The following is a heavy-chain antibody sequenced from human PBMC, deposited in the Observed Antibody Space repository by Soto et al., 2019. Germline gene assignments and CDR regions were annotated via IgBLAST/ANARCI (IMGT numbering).Heavy chain of an antibody. CDR3: ANARQQLNYYGMDV. CDR1: GFTFSSYG. J-gene: IGHJ6*02. Sequence: GGSLRLSCAASGFTFSSYGMHWVRQAPGKGLEWVSVISYDGSNKYYAESVKGRFTSSGANSKNTLYLQMNGLRAEDTAVYSCANARQQLNYYGMDVWGQGTTVTVSS. CDR2: ISYDGSNK. D-gene: IGHD6-13*01. V-gene: IGHV3-30*18.